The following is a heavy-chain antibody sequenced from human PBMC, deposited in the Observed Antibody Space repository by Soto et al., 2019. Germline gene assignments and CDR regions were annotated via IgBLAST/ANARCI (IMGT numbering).Heavy chain of an antibody. CDR2: IYYSGST. Sequence: PSETLSLTCTVSGGSISSSSYYWGWIRQPPGKGLEWIGSIYYSGSTYYNPSLKSRVTISVDTSKNQFSLKLSSVTAADTAVYYCARTIITIFGVVTPPYYYMDVWGKGTTVTVSS. V-gene: IGHV4-39*01. CDR1: GGSISSSSYY. D-gene: IGHD3-3*01. CDR3: ARTIITIFGVVTPPYYYMDV. J-gene: IGHJ6*03.